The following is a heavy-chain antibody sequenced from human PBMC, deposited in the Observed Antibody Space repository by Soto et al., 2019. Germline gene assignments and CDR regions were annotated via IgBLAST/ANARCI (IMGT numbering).Heavy chain of an antibody. CDR1: GFTFSSYG. CDR2: ISYDGSNK. Sequence: GGSLRLSCAASGFTFSSYGMHWVRQAPGKGLEWVAVISYDGSNKYYADSVKGRFTISRDNSKNTLYLQMNSLRAEDTAVYYCAKVSSDYGDYYFDYWGQGTLVTVSS. CDR3: AKVSSDYGDYYFDY. V-gene: IGHV3-30*18. D-gene: IGHD4-17*01. J-gene: IGHJ4*02.